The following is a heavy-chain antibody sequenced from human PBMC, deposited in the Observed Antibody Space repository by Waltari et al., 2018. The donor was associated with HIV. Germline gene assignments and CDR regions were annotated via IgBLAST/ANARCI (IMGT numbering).Heavy chain of an antibody. D-gene: IGHD5-12*01. CDR3: AREPRYGDYLGY. J-gene: IGHJ4*02. CDR2: IWYDGSNK. V-gene: IGHV3-33*01. Sequence: QVQLVESGGGVVQPGRSLRLSCAASGLTFNSYGMHWVRQAPGKGLEWVAVIWYDGSNKYYADSVKGRFTISRDISKNTLYLQMNSLRAEDTAVYYCAREPRYGDYLGYWGQGTLVTVSS. CDR1: GLTFNSYG.